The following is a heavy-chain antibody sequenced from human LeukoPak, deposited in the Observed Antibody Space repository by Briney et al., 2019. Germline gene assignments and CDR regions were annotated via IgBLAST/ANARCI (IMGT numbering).Heavy chain of an antibody. CDR3: ARVRSFYYFDY. D-gene: IGHD1-26*01. V-gene: IGHV3-53*01. CDR1: GFTVSSNY. J-gene: IGHJ4*02. Sequence: GSLRLSCAASGFTVSSNYMSWVRQAPGKGLEWVSVIYSGGSTYYADSVKGRFTISRDNSKNTLYLQMNSLRAEDTAVYYCARVRSFYYFDYWGQGTLVTVSS. CDR2: IYSGGST.